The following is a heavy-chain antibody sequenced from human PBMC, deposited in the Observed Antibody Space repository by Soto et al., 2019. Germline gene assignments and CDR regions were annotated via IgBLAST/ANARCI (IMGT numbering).Heavy chain of an antibody. J-gene: IGHJ6*02. CDR1: GFTFSSYG. CDR3: AKDQSLGYCSSTSCYSRAQHYYYYGMDV. CDR2: ISYDGSNK. V-gene: IGHV3-30*18. D-gene: IGHD2-2*02. Sequence: PRGSLTLSCAASGFTFSSYGLHWVRQAPSKGLEWVAVISYDGSNKYYADSVKGRFTISRDNSKNTLYLQMSSLRAEDTAVYYCAKDQSLGYCSSTSCYSRAQHYYYYGMDVWGQGTTVTVSS.